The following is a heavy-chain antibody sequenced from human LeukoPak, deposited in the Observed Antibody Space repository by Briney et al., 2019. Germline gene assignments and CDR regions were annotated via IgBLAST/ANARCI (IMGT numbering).Heavy chain of an antibody. V-gene: IGHV4-59*01. CDR2: IYYSGST. J-gene: IGHJ6*03. CDR1: GGSISSYY. D-gene: IGHD1-26*01. CDR3: ANALGASRDMDV. Sequence: SETLSLTCTVSGGSISSYYWSWIRQPPGKGLEWIGYIYYSGSTNYNPSLKSRLTISLDTSKNQFSLKLSSVTAADTAVYYCANALGASRDMDVWGKGTTVTVSS.